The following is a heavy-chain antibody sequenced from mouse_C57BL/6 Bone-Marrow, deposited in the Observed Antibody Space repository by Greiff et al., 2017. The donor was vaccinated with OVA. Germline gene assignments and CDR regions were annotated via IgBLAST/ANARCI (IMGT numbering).Heavy chain of an antibody. D-gene: IGHD1-1*01. J-gene: IGHJ4*01. Sequence: VMLQQSGPELVKPGASVKISCKASGYAFSSSWMNWVKQRPGKGLEWIGRIYPGDGDTNYNGKFKGKATLTADKSSSTAYMQLSSLTSEDSAVYFCARGGGGFITTVVAPMDYWGQGTSVTVSS. V-gene: IGHV1-82*01. CDR2: IYPGDGDT. CDR1: GYAFSSSW. CDR3: ARGGGGFITTVVAPMDY.